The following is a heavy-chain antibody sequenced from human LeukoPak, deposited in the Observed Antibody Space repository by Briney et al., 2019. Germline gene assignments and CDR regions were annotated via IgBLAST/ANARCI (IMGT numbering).Heavy chain of an antibody. CDR3: ARRRDEYGSYFDY. D-gene: IGHD5-24*01. CDR2: IYYSGIT. J-gene: IGHJ4*02. V-gene: IGHV4-39*01. Sequence: SETLSLTCTVSGGSLSSTGHYWGWIRQPPGTGLEWIGSIYYSGITDYNPSLRSRVTISLDTSNNQVSLKLNSGTAADTAVYYCARRRDEYGSYFDYWGQGTLVTVSS. CDR1: GGSLSSTGHY.